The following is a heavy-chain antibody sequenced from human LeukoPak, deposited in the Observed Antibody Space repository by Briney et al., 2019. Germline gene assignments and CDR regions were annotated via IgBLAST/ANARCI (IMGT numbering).Heavy chain of an antibody. Sequence: GRSLRLSCAASGFTFSSYGMHWVRQAPGKGLEWVAVIWYDGSNKYYADSVKGRFTISRDNSKNTLYLQMNSLRAEDTAVYYCARDLKAYCGGDCFNAFDIWGQGTMVTVSS. CDR1: GFTFSSYG. J-gene: IGHJ3*02. CDR2: IWYDGSNK. V-gene: IGHV3-33*01. D-gene: IGHD2-21*02. CDR3: ARDLKAYCGGDCFNAFDI.